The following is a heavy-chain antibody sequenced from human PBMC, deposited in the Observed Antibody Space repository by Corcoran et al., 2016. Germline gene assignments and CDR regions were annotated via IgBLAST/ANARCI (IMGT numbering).Heavy chain of an antibody. D-gene: IGHD6-19*01. V-gene: IGHV1-24*01. CDR2: FDPEDGET. CDR1: GYTLTELS. CDR3: ATGACRGWYGSQNCRWYYYGMDV. J-gene: IGHJ6*02. Sequence: QVQLVQSGAEVKKPGASVKVSCKVSGYTLTELSMHWVRQAPGKGLEWMGGFDPEDGETIYAQKFQGRVTMTEDTSTDTAYMELSSLRSEDTAVYYGATGACRGWYGSQNCRWYYYGMDVWGQGTTVTVSS.